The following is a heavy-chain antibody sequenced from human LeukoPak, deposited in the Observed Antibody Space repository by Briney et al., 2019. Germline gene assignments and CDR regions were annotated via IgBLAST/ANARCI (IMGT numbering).Heavy chain of an antibody. V-gene: IGHV4-61*08. D-gene: IGHD5-12*01. CDR3: ARLDSGYGKYYFDY. J-gene: IGHJ4*02. CDR1: GGSISSGGYY. CDR2: IYHRGST. Sequence: SETLSLTCTVSGGSISSGGYYWSWIRQPPGKGLEWIGYIYHRGSTNYNSSLKSRVSISVDTSKNQFYLKLTSVTAADTAVYYCARLDSGYGKYYFDYWGQGTLVTVSS.